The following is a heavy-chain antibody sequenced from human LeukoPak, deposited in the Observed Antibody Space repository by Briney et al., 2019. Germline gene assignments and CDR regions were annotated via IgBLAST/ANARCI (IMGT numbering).Heavy chain of an antibody. Sequence: PGGSLRLSCAASGFTVINNYMTWVRQAPGKGLEWVANIKQDGSEKYYVDSVKGRFTISRDNAKNSLYLQMNSLRAEDTAVYYCARDRGSSGWYEFDYWGQGTLVTVSS. CDR2: IKQDGSEK. CDR1: GFTVINNY. V-gene: IGHV3-7*01. D-gene: IGHD6-19*01. J-gene: IGHJ4*02. CDR3: ARDRGSSGWYEFDY.